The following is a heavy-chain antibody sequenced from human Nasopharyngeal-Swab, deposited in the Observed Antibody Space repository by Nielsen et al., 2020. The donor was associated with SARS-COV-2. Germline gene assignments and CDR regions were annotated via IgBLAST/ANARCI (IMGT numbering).Heavy chain of an antibody. J-gene: IGHJ5*02. V-gene: IGHV4-4*07. D-gene: IGHD1-26*01. CDR3: ARESGSSRAVVDP. CDR1: GGSISSYY. Sequence: GSLRLSCTVSGGSISSYYWSWIRQPAGKGLEWIGRIYTSGSTNYNPSLRSRVTMSVDTSKNQFSLKLSSVTAAGTAVYYCARESGSSRAVVDPWGQGTLVTVSS. CDR2: IYTSGST.